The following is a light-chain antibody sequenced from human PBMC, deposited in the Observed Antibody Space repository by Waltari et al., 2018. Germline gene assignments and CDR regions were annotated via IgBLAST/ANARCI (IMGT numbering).Light chain of an antibody. CDR3: QQYNSYSYT. CDR2: DAS. CDR1: QSISSW. J-gene: IGKJ2*01. Sequence: DIQMTQSPSTLSASVGDRVTITCRASQSISSWLAWYQQRPGKAPKVLIYDASRLESGVPSRFSGSGSGTEFPLTISSLQPDDFATYYCQQYNSYSYTFGQGTKLEIK. V-gene: IGKV1-5*01.